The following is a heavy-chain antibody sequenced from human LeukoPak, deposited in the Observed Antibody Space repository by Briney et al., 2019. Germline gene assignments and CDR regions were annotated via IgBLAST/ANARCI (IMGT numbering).Heavy chain of an antibody. Sequence: GGSLRLSCAASGFIFDDYGMSWVRQAPGKGLDWVSVIYSGGSTYYADSVKGRFTISRDNSKNTLYLQMNSLRAEDTAVYYCARDKVYYYDSSGYSYYWYFDLWGRGTLVTVSS. CDR1: GFIFDDYG. CDR2: IYSGGST. CDR3: ARDKVYYYDSSGYSYYWYFDL. J-gene: IGHJ2*01. V-gene: IGHV3-66*01. D-gene: IGHD3-22*01.